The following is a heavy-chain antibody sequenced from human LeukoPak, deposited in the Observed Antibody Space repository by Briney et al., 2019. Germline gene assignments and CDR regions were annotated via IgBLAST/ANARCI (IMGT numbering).Heavy chain of an antibody. J-gene: IGHJ4*02. CDR3: AKDLYFDILSGYLDY. Sequence: PGGSLRLSCAASGFTFRSYAISWVRQAPGKGLEWVSAISGTGGSMYYADSVKGRFTISRDTSKNTVYLQMNSLRAEDTAVYYCAKDLYFDILSGYLDYWGQGTLDTVSS. D-gene: IGHD3-9*01. CDR1: GFTFRSYA. CDR2: ISGTGGSM. V-gene: IGHV3-23*01.